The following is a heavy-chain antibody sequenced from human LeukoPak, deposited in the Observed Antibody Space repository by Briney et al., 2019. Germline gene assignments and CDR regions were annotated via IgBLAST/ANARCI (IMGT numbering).Heavy chain of an antibody. CDR3: ARGLGLGAFDI. CDR2: ITASSNYI. Sequence: GGSLRLSCAASGFNFSIYGMNWVRQAPGKGLDWVAFITASSNYIYHVDSLKGRFTISRDNAKNSLYLQMSSLRAEDTAVYYCARGLGLGAFDIWGQGTLVTVSS. J-gene: IGHJ3*02. D-gene: IGHD6-19*01. CDR1: GFNFSIYG. V-gene: IGHV3-21*01.